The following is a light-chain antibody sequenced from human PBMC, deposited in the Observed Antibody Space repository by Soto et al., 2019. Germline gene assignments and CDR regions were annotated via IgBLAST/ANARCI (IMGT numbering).Light chain of an antibody. Sequence: ELVMTQSPATLSASPGERATLSCTASQSVSSSLAWYQQKPGQAPRLLIYGASTRATGIPARFSGSGSGTEFTLTISSLQSEDFAVYYCQQYNNWPPVNTFGQGARLEIK. V-gene: IGKV3-15*01. CDR1: QSVSSS. CDR3: QQYNNWPPVNT. J-gene: IGKJ2*01. CDR2: GAS.